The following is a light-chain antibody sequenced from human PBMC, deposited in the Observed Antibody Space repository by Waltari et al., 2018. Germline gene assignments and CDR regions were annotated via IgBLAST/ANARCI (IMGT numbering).Light chain of an antibody. J-gene: IGKJ5*01. CDR2: DAS. CDR3: QETNTFPLT. V-gene: IGKV1D-12*01. CDR1: QDISNQ. Sequence: DIQMTQSPSSVSASVGDTVTITCRASQDISNQLTWYQQKQGKAPKFLIYDASTLESGVPSRFSGSGSGTDFTLTVRSLQPEDFATYYCQETNTFPLTFGQGTRLEIK.